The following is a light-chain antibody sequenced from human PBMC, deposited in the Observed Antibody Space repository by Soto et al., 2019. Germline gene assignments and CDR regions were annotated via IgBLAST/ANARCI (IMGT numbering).Light chain of an antibody. CDR1: ETISTF. CDR2: AAS. V-gene: IGKV1-39*01. J-gene: IGKJ5*01. CDR3: QQSYDISPIT. Sequence: DIQMTQSPSSLSVSVGDRVTMTCRASETISTFLNWYQVKPGKAPTLLIYAASTLQDGVPSRFSGSGSGTDFTLTINSLQPEDFASYYCQQSYDISPITFGQGTRLEIK.